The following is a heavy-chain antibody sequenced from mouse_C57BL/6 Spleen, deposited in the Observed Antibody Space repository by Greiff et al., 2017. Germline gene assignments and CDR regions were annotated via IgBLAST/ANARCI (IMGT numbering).Heavy chain of an antibody. CDR1: GYTFTNYW. J-gene: IGHJ2*01. D-gene: IGHD1-3*01. CDR3: ARSGSEDDFDY. CDR2: IYPGGGCT. V-gene: IGHV1-63*01. Sequence: QVQLKQSGAELVRPGASVKMSCKASGYTFTNYWIGWVKQRPGHGLEWIGDIYPGGGCTNYNEKFKGKATLTADKSSSTAYMQFSSLTSEDSAIXYCARSGSEDDFDYWGQGTTVTVAS.